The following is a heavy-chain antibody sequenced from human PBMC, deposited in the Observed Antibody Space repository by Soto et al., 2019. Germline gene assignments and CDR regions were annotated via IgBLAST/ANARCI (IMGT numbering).Heavy chain of an antibody. CDR2: IKQDGSEK. CDR3: ARDSILMASGPDDYYYGMDV. V-gene: IGHV3-7*01. CDR1: GFTFSSYW. Sequence: GGSLRLSCAASGFTFSSYWMSWVRQAPGKWLEWVANIKQDGSEKYYVDSVKGRFTISRDNAKNSLYLQMNSLRAEDTAVYYCARDSILMASGPDDYYYGMDVWGQGTTVTVSS. J-gene: IGHJ6*02. D-gene: IGHD2-21*01.